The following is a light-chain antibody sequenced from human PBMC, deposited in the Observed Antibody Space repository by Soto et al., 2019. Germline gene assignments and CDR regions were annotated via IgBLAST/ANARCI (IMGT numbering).Light chain of an antibody. Sequence: DILLTQSPLSLSVTPGQPASMSCGSSQSVLHSDGKTHLYWYLQRPGQPPHLLIYEVSHRFSGVPDRFSGSGSGTDFTLTVSRVEAEDVGVYYCMQTKQLPVTFGQGTKVDIK. CDR3: MQTKQLPVT. CDR1: QSVLHSDGKTH. CDR2: EVS. J-gene: IGKJ1*01. V-gene: IGKV2D-29*01.